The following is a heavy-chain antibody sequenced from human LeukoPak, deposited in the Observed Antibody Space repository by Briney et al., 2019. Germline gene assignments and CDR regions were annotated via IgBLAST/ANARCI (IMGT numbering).Heavy chain of an antibody. J-gene: IGHJ6*03. D-gene: IGHD3-3*01. CDR2: ISAYNGNT. CDR1: GYTFTSYG. Sequence: ASVKVSCKASGYTFTSYGISWVRQAPGQGLEWMGWISAYNGNTNYAQKLLGRVTMTTDTSTSTAYMELRSLRSDDTAVYYCARVGGYDFWSGYFDYYYYMDVWGKGTTVTVSS. CDR3: ARVGGYDFWSGYFDYYYYMDV. V-gene: IGHV1-18*01.